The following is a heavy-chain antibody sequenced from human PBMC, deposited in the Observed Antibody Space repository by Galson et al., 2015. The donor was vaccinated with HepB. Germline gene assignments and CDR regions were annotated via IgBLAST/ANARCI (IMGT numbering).Heavy chain of an antibody. CDR1: GFTFSSYS. V-gene: IGHV3-48*01. CDR3: ARGRSGWYFDL. Sequence: SLRLSCAASGFTFSSYSMNWVRQAPGKGLEWVSYISSSSSTIYYADSVKGRFTISRDNSKNTLYLQMNSLRAEDTAVYYCARGRSGWYFDLWGRGTLVTVSS. D-gene: IGHD6-19*01. CDR2: ISSSSSTI. J-gene: IGHJ2*01.